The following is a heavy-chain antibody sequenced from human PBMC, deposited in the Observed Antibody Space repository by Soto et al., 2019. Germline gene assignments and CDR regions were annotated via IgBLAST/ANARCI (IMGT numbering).Heavy chain of an antibody. CDR3: SRGNYYGSGSYYSWFDP. D-gene: IGHD3-10*01. CDR1: NYSISSAYY. V-gene: IGHV4-38-2*01. Sequence: ETLSLTCVVSNYSISSAYYWGWIRQPPGKGLEWIGSIYHSGNTYYTPSLRSRISIFLDKSKSQFSLRLSSVTAADTAVYYCSRGNYYGSGSYYSWFDPWGQGTLVTVSS. CDR2: IYHSGNT. J-gene: IGHJ5*02.